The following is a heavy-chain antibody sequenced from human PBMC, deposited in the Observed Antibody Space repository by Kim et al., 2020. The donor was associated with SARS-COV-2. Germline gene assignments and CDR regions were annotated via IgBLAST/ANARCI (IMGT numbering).Heavy chain of an antibody. CDR3: AKERHSTGTQLDD. V-gene: IGHV3-33*03. Sequence: YADSRKGRFTISRDKSKNTVSLQMNSLRAEDTALYYCAKERHSTGTQLDDWGQGTLVTVSS. D-gene: IGHD6-19*01. J-gene: IGHJ4*02.